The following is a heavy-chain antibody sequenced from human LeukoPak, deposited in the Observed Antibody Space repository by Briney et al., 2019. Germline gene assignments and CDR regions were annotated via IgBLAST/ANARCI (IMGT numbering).Heavy chain of an antibody. J-gene: IGHJ4*02. D-gene: IGHD3-16*01. CDR2: ISGSGGST. CDR3: AKGYYDYVWGSYYFDY. V-gene: IGHV3-23*01. CDR1: GFSFSCYA. Sequence: GGSLRLSCAASGFSFSCYAMSWVREAPGKGLEWVSAISGSGGSTYYADSVKGRFTISRDNSRDTLYLQMNSLRAEDTAVYYCAKGYYDYVWGSYYFDYWGQGTLVTVSS.